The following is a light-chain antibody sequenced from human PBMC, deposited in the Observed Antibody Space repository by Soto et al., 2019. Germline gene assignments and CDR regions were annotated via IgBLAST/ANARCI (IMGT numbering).Light chain of an antibody. V-gene: IGKV3-20*01. CDR3: QQYNTYPWT. CDR2: GAS. Sequence: EIVLTQSPGTLSLSPGERATLSCRASQSVSSSYLAWYQQKSGQAPRLLIYGASSRATGIPDRFSGSGSGTDFTLTISNLQPDDFASYCCQQYNTYPWTFGQGTRLEIK. CDR1: QSVSSSY. J-gene: IGKJ5*01.